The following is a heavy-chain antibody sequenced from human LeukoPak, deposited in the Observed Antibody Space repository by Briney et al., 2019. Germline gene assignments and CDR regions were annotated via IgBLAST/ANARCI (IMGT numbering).Heavy chain of an antibody. D-gene: IGHD3-16*01. CDR1: GGSISSYY. CDR3: GRVSPYDYYYYYMDV. CDR2: IYTSGST. V-gene: IGHV4-4*07. Sequence: SETLSLTCTVSGGSISSYYWSWIRQPAGKGLEWIGRIYTSGSTNYNPSLKSRVTMSVDTSKNQFSLKLSSVTAADTAVYYCGRVSPYDYYYYYMDVWGKGTTVTVSS. J-gene: IGHJ6*03.